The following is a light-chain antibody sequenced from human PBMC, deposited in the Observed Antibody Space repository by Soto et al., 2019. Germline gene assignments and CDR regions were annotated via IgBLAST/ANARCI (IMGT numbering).Light chain of an antibody. CDR1: QYVGTR. CDR3: QQYNNWPQT. Sequence: EIVLTQSPATLSSSPGETATLSCRASQYVGTRLAWYQHKPGQAPRLLIYYTSNRATGIPARFSGSGSGTDFTLTISGLQSEDFAVYYCQQYNNWPQTFGQGTKVDIK. CDR2: YTS. V-gene: IGKV3-11*01. J-gene: IGKJ1*01.